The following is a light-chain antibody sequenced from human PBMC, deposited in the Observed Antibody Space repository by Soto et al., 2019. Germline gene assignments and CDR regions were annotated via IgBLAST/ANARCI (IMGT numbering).Light chain of an antibody. CDR2: GAS. J-gene: IGKJ1*01. CDR1: QSIATF. Sequence: DIQLTQSPSSLSASVGDRVTITCRASQSIATFLNWYQQIPGKPPKLLIYGASTLHSGVPSRFTGGGSGSEFTLTITSLQSEDFATYYCQHTYNIPLTFGRGTKVEI. V-gene: IGKV1-39*01. CDR3: QHTYNIPLT.